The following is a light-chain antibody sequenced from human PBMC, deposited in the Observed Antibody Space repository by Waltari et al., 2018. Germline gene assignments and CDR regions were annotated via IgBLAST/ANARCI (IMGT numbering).Light chain of an antibody. V-gene: IGLV1-44*01. J-gene: IGLJ1*01. CDR1: RSNIGSNA. CDR2: SSN. Sequence: QSVLTQPPSASGTPGQRVTISCSGSRSNIGSNAVNWYQQFPGTAPKLLIYSSNRRPAVVPDRFSGSKWCTSASRAISGLLSEDEADYYGAAWDDSLNAFYVFGTGTKVTVL. CDR3: AAWDDSLNAFYV.